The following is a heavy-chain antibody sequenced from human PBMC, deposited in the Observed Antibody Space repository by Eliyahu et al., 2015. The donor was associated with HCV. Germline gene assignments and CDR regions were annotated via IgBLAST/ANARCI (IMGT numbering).Heavy chain of an antibody. CDR3: ARDYPNTAMVIRANAFDI. CDR2: ISSSGSTI. D-gene: IGHD5-18*01. CDR1: XFTFSDXY. J-gene: IGHJ3*02. Sequence: QVQLVESGGGLXKPGGSLRLSCXASXFTFSDXYXSWIRQAXGKGLXWVSYISSSGSTIYYADSVKGRFTISRDNAKNSLYLQMNSLRAEDTAVYYCARDYPNTAMVIRANAFDIWGQGTMVTVSS. V-gene: IGHV3-11*04.